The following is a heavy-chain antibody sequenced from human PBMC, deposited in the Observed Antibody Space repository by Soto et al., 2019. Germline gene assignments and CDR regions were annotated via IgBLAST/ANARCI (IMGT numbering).Heavy chain of an antibody. V-gene: IGHV1-3*01. Sequence: ASVKVSCKASGYTFTSYAMHWVRQAPGQRLEWMGWINAGNGNTKYSQKFQGRVTITRDTSASTAYMELSSLRSEDTAVYYCARDGGAARLYYYYGMDVWGQGTTVTVSS. CDR2: INAGNGNT. CDR3: ARDGGAARLYYYYGMDV. CDR1: GYTFTSYA. J-gene: IGHJ6*02. D-gene: IGHD6-6*01.